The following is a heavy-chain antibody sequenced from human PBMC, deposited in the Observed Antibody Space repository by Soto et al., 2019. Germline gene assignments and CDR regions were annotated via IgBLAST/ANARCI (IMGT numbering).Heavy chain of an antibody. Sequence: QVRLVESGGGVVQPGRSLRLSCAASGFTFSNYGMHWVRQAPGKGLEWEAVMWYDGSNRYYADSGKGRFTISRYNSKNTLYLQMNSLRAEDTAVYYCASDPGEGSGGWWLYFDDLGQGTLVAVSS. J-gene: IGHJ4*02. V-gene: IGHV3-33*01. CDR2: MWYDGSNR. CDR1: GFTFSNYG. CDR3: ASDPGEGSGGWWLYFDD. D-gene: IGHD2-15*01.